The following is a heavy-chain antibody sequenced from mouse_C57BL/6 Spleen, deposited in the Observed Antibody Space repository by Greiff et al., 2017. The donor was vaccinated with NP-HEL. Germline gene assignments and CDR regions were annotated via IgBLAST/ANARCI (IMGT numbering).Heavy chain of an antibody. CDR2: IRNKANNHAT. V-gene: IGHV6-6*01. Sequence: EVQLQESGGGLVQPGGSMKLSCAASGFTFSDAWMDWVRQSPEKGLEWVAEIRNKANNHATYYAESVKGRFTISRDDSKSSVYLQMNSLRAEDTGIYYCTSAYDGYPYYFDYWGQGTTLTVSS. D-gene: IGHD2-3*01. CDR3: TSAYDGYPYYFDY. J-gene: IGHJ2*01. CDR1: GFTFSDAW.